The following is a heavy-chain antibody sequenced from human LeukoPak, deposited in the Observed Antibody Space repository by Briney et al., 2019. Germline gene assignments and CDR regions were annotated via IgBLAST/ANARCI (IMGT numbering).Heavy chain of an antibody. D-gene: IGHD5-24*01. CDR1: GYTFTGYY. CDR3: ARGDSVHDAFDV. J-gene: IGHJ3*01. Sequence: ASVKVSCKASGYTFTGYYMHWVRQAPGQGLEWMGWINPNGGATNFAQRFHGRVTLTRDTSVSTAYMELSGLRFDDTAVYYCARGDSVHDAFDVWGQGTVVTVSS. CDR2: INPNGGAT. V-gene: IGHV1-2*02.